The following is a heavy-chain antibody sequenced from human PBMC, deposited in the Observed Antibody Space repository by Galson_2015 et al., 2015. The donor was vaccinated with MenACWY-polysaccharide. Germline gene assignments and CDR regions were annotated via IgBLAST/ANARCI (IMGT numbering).Heavy chain of an antibody. CDR3: ARYYGVQTTFDF. CDR2: IHYSGST. V-gene: IGHV4-61*08. CDR1: GGSVNSGGYY. Sequence: SETLSLTCTVSGGSVNSGGYYWTWIRQPPGQGLEWIGYIHYSGSTNYNPSLKSRVTISAEMSKNQFSLTLRSVTAADTAVYYCARYYGVQTTFDFWGQGTLVTVSS. J-gene: IGHJ4*02. D-gene: IGHD4-17*01.